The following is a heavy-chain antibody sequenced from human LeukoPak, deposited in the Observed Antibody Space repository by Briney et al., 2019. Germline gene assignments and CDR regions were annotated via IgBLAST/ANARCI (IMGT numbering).Heavy chain of an antibody. Sequence: PSETLSLTCAVYGGSFSGYYWSWIRQPPGKGLEWIGEINHSGSTNYNPSLKSRVTISVDTCKNQFSLKLSSVTAADTAVYYCARGRLRYYYDSSGYYYGIRFDYWGQGTLVTVSS. CDR1: GGSFSGYY. CDR3: ARGRLRYYYDSSGYYYGIRFDY. D-gene: IGHD3-22*01. CDR2: INHSGST. V-gene: IGHV4-34*01. J-gene: IGHJ4*02.